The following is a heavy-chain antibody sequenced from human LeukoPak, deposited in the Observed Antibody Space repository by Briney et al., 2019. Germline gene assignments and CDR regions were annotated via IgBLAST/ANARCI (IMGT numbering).Heavy chain of an antibody. D-gene: IGHD2-8*02. CDR1: GFTFSSYA. V-gene: IGHV3-30-3*01. CDR3: ARQPSDITGWFDP. CDR2: ISYDGSNK. J-gene: IGHJ5*02. Sequence: GGSLRLSCAASGFTFSSYAMHWVRQAPGKGLEWVAVISYDGSNKYYADSVKGRFTISRDNSKNTLYLQMNSLRAEDMAVYYCARQPSDITGWFDPWGQGTLVTVSS.